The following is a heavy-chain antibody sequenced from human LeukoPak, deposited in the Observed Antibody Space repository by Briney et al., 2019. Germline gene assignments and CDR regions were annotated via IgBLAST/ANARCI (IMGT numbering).Heavy chain of an antibody. J-gene: IGHJ6*02. D-gene: IGHD5-12*01. CDR1: GGSISSYS. V-gene: IGHV4-4*07. CDR3: ARSAVIVATNPYYYYGMDV. CDR2: IYTSGST. Sequence: SETLSLTCTVFGGSISSYSWSWIRQPAGKGLEWIGRIYTSGSTNYNPSLKSRVTISVDTSKNQFSLKLSSVTAADTAVYYCARSAVIVATNPYYYYGMDVWGQGTTVTVSS.